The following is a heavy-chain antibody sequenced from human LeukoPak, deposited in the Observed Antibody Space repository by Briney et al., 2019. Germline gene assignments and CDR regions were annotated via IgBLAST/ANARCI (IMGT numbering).Heavy chain of an antibody. CDR1: GLTFSSYA. D-gene: IGHD3-3*01. J-gene: IGHJ6*02. CDR3: AKARGFWSGSYYYGMDV. V-gene: IGHV3-23*01. Sequence: GGSLRLCCAASGLTFSSYAMSWVRQAPGKGLEWVSAISGSGGSTYYADSVKGRFTISRDNSKNTLYLQMNSLRAEDTAVYYCAKARGFWSGSYYYGMDVWGQGTTVTVSS. CDR2: ISGSGGST.